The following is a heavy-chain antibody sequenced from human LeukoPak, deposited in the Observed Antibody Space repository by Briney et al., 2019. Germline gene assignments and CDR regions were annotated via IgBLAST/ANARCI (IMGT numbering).Heavy chain of an antibody. CDR2: INSSPINI. CDR1: GFTFSDYG. D-gene: IGHD1-1*01. J-gene: IGHJ5*02. CDR3: ARGSADDDDKWIDP. Sequence: GGSVRLSCAASGFTFSDYGMNWVRQAPGKGLEWVSYINSSPINIYYADSVRGRFTISRDNAKNSVFLQMNSLRAEDTAVYYCARGSADDDDKWIDPWGQGTLVTVSS. V-gene: IGHV3-48*03.